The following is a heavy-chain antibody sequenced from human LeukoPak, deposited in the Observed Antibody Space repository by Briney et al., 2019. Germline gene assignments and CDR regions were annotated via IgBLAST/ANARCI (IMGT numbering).Heavy chain of an antibody. J-gene: IGHJ3*02. V-gene: IGHV1-2*04. CDR1: GYTFTGYY. Sequence: ASVKVSCKASGYTFTGYYMHWVRQAPGQGLEWMGWINPNSGGTNYAQKFQGWVTMTRDTSISTAYMELSRLRSDDTAVYYCARGPLGVTTIRSSVKGAFDIWGQGTMVTVSS. D-gene: IGHD2-21*02. CDR3: ARGPLGVTTIRSSVKGAFDI. CDR2: INPNSGGT.